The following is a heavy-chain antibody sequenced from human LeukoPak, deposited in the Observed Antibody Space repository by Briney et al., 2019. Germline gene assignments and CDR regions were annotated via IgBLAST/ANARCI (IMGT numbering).Heavy chain of an antibody. CDR1: GFTFSSYG. Sequence: QPGRSLRLSCAASGFTFSSYGMHWVRQAPGKGLEWVAVISYDGSNKYYADSVKGRFTISRDNSENTLYLQMNSLRAEDTAVYYCAKDRWFGEPQGSFFDYWGQGTLVTVSS. J-gene: IGHJ4*02. CDR3: AKDRWFGEPQGSFFDY. CDR2: ISYDGSNK. V-gene: IGHV3-30*18. D-gene: IGHD3-10*01.